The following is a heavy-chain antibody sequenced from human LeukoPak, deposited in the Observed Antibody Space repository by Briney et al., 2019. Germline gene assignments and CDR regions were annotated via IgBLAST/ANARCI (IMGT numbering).Heavy chain of an antibody. D-gene: IGHD2-15*01. CDR2: INPAGSET. J-gene: IGHJ4*02. V-gene: IGHV3-7*01. Sequence: GGSLRLSCAASGFSFSAYWMTWVRQAPGTGLEWVANINPAGSETYYVDPVKGRFNISRDNAKNLVYLQMNSLRAEDTAVYHCARFGYVAAVDVWGQGTPVTVSS. CDR1: GFSFSAYW. CDR3: ARFGYVAAVDV.